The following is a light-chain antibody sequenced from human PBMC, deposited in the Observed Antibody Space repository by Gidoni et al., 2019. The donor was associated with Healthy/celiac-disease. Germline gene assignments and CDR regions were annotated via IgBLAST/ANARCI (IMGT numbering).Light chain of an antibody. CDR2: AAS. J-gene: IGKJ2*01. CDR3: QQSYSTPYT. V-gene: IGKV1-39*01. CDR1: QRISSY. Sequence: DIQMTQSPSSLSASLGDRVTITCRASQRISSYLNWYQQKPGKAPKLLIYAASSLQSGVPSRFSGSGSGTDFTLTISSLQPEDFETDYCQQSYSTPYTFGQGTKLEIK.